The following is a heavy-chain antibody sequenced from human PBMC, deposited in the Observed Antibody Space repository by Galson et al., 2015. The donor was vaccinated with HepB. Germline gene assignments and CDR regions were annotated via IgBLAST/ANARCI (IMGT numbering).Heavy chain of an antibody. CDR3: TTDPVSGYYGQWPDEADY. CDR2: IKSKTDGGTT. CDR1: GFTFSNAW. Sequence: SLRLSCAASGFTFSNAWMSWVRQAPGKGLEWVGRIKSKTDGGTTDYAAPVKGRFTISRDDSKNTLYLQMNSLKTEDTAVYYCTTDPVSGYYGQWPDEADYWGQGTLVTVSS. D-gene: IGHD3-10*01. J-gene: IGHJ4*02. V-gene: IGHV3-15*01.